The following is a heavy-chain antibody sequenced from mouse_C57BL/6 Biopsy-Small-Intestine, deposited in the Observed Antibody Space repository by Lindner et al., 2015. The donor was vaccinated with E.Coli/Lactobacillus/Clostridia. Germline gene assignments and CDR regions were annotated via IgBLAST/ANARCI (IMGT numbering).Heavy chain of an antibody. J-gene: IGHJ3*01. CDR2: FYPGSGSI. Sequence: VQLQESGAELARPGASVKLSCKASGYTFTDYTIHWVKQRSGQGLEWIGWFYPGSGSIKYNEKFKDKATLTADKSSSTVYMEVSRLTSEDSAVYFCARHEEGLYYGNFWFAYWGQGTLVTVSA. CDR3: ARHEEGLYYGNFWFAY. V-gene: IGHV1-62-2*01. CDR1: GYTFTDYT. D-gene: IGHD2-1*01.